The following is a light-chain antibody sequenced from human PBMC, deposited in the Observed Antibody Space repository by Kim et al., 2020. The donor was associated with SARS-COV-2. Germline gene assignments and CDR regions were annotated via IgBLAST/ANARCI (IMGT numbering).Light chain of an antibody. CDR2: RNN. Sequence: QSVLTQPPSASGTPGQRVTISCSGSISNIGSNYVYWYQQLPGTAPKLLIYRNNQRPSGVPDRFSGSKSVTSASLDISGLLSEDEADYYCAAWDDSLSGGVFGGGNELTV. CDR1: ISNIGSNY. J-gene: IGLJ3*02. CDR3: AAWDDSLSGGV. V-gene: IGLV1-47*01.